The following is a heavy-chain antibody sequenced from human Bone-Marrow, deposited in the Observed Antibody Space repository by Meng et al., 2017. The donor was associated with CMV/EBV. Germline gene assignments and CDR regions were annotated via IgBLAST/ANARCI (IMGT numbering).Heavy chain of an antibody. CDR2: ISSSSSYI. J-gene: IGHJ6*02. V-gene: IGHV3-21*01. D-gene: IGHD6-19*01. CDR3: ARDFRSGWYYYGMDV. Sequence: GESLKISCAASRFTFSSYSMNWVRQAPGKGLEWVSSISSSSSYIYYADSVKGRFTISRDNAKNSLYLQMNSLRAEDTAVYYCARDFRSGWYYYGMDVWGQGTTVTVSS. CDR1: RFTFSSYS.